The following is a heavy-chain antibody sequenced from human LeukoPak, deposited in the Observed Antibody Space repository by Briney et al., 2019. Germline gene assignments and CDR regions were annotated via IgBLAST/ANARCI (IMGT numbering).Heavy chain of an antibody. CDR1: GGSISSYY. D-gene: IGHD2-2*01. J-gene: IGHJ6*03. CDR3: ARISFPAPLSWIYYYYYYMDV. Sequence: SETLSLTCTVSGGSISSYYWSWIRQPPGKGLEGFGYIYYSGSTNYNPSLKSRVTISVDTSKNQFSLKLSSVTAADTAVYYCARISFPAPLSWIYYYYYYMDVWGKGTTVTVSS. CDR2: IYYSGST. V-gene: IGHV4-59*01.